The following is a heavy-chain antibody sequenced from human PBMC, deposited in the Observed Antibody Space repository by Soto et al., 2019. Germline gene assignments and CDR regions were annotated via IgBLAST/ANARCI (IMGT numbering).Heavy chain of an antibody. CDR3: TTEAYDNSGSLAFDI. CDR1: GGSISSSSYY. D-gene: IGHD3-22*01. CDR2: IFHTGTT. Sequence: SETLSLTCSVSGGSISSSSYYWSWIRQPPGKGLEWIGYIFHTGTTSYNPSLKSRVTLSVDTSQSQFSLKLNSVTAADTAVYYCTTEAYDNSGSLAFDIWGPGTLVTVSS. J-gene: IGHJ3*02. V-gene: IGHV4-61*05.